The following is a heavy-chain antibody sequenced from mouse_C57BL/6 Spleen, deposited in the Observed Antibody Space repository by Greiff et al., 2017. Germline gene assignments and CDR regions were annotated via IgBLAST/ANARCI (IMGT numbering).Heavy chain of an antibody. Sequence: VQLQQSGAELVRPGTSVKVSCKASGYAFTNYLIEWVKQRPGKGLEWIGVINPGSGGTNYNEKFKGKATLTAAKSSSTAYMQLSSLTSEDSAVYFCARSDYYGSPSRDYWGQGTSVTVSS. J-gene: IGHJ4*01. D-gene: IGHD1-1*01. CDR2: INPGSGGT. CDR3: ARSDYYGSPSRDY. V-gene: IGHV1-54*01. CDR1: GYAFTNYL.